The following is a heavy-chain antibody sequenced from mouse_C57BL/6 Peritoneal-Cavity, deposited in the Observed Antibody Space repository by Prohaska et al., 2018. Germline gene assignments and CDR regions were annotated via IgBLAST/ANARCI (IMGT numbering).Heavy chain of an antibody. CDR2: INAEGSAI. V-gene: IGHV11-2*01. J-gene: IGHJ1*03. Sequence: EVQLLETGGGLVQPGGSRGLSCEGSGFTFSGFWMSWVRQTPGKTMEWIGDINAEGSAINYAPYRKVRFTIFRDNDKSTLYLQMSNVRSEDTATYFCMRYGSSYCHFEVWCTGTTVTVSS. CDR3: MRYGSSYCHFEV. CDR1: GFTFSGFW. D-gene: IGHD1-1*01.